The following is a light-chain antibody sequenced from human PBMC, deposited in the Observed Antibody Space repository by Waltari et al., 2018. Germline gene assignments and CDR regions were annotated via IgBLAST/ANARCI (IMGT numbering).Light chain of an antibody. J-gene: IGLJ3*02. V-gene: IGLV8-61*01. Sequence: QTVVTQEPSLSVSPGGTVTITCGLSSGPVSTTYHPYGFQQAPGQAPRTLIFDAYARSAGVPDRFSGSSLDNKAALTITGAQVDDESDYYCAVSMRSGIWVFGGGTKLTVL. CDR2: DAY. CDR3: AVSMRSGIWV. CDR1: SGPVSTTYH.